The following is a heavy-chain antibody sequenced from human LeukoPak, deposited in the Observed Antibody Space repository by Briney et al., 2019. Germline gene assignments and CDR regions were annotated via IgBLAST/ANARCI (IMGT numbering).Heavy chain of an antibody. CDR2: IYYSGST. V-gene: IGHV4-39*01. D-gene: IGHD6-13*01. CDR1: GGSISSSSYY. J-gene: IGHJ4*02. CDR3: ARLGSSWPIDY. Sequence: PSETLSLTCTVSGGSISSSSYYWGWLRQPPGKGLEWLGSIYYSGSTYYNPSLKSRVTISVDTSKNQFSLKLSSVTAADTAVYYCARLGSSWPIDYWGQGTLVTVSS.